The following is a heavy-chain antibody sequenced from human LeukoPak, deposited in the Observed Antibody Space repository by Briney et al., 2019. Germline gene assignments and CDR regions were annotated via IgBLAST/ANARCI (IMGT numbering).Heavy chain of an antibody. J-gene: IGHJ4*02. V-gene: IGHV3-23*01. CDR1: GFTFSNYA. Sequence: GGSLRLSCAASGFTFSNYAMNWVRQAPGKGLEWVSVISGSGLITFYADSVKGRFTIARDDSKNTLYLQMNSLRAEDTAVYYCAKGDSSMVRRYYFDYWGQGTLVTVSS. D-gene: IGHD5-18*01. CDR3: AKGDSSMVRRYYFDY. CDR2: ISGSGLIT.